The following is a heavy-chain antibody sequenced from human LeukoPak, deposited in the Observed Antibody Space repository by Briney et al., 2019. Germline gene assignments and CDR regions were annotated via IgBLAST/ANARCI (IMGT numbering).Heavy chain of an antibody. D-gene: IGHD3-22*01. CDR3: ARGGWNKFDY. CDR2: IFYSGST. Sequence: SETLSLTCTVSGGSISTSNYYWGWIRQPPGKGLEWIGNIFYSGSTYYSPSLRSRVTISLDTSRNQFSLKLNSVTAADTAVYYCARGGWNKFDYWGQGTLVTVSS. CDR1: GGSISTSNYY. V-gene: IGHV4-39*07. J-gene: IGHJ4*02.